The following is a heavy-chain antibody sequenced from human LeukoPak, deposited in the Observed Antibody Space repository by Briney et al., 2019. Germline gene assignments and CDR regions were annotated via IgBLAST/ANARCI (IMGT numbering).Heavy chain of an antibody. CDR2: INGDGSST. D-gene: IGHD4-23*01. J-gene: IGHJ4*02. CDR3: ARGGKYFDF. V-gene: IGHV3-74*01. CDR1: GFTFNNYW. Sequence: PGGSLRLSCAASGFTFNNYWMHWVRQAPGKGLLWVSRINGDGSSTSYADSVKGRFTISRDNARNTLYVQMNSLRDEDTAVYYCARGGKYFDFWGQGTLVTVSS.